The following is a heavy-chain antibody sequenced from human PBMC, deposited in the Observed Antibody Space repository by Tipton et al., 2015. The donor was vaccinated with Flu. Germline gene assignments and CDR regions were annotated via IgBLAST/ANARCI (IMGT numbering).Heavy chain of an antibody. J-gene: IGHJ4*02. CDR2: ISYDGSNQ. V-gene: IGHV3-30*13. D-gene: IGHD3-10*01. CDR1: GFTFSNYG. CDR3: ARDSDYGSGGYWIDY. Sequence: SLRLSCAASGFTFSNYGMFWVRQAPGKGLEWVTTISYDGSNQYYADSVKGRFTISRDNSKNMVYLQMNSLRAGDTAVYYCARDSDYGSGGYWIDYWGQGTLVIVSS.